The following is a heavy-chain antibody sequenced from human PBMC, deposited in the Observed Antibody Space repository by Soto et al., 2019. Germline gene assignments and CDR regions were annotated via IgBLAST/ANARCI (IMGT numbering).Heavy chain of an antibody. Sequence: PSDTLSLTCTVSGGSISSYYWSWIRQPPGKGLEWIGYIYYSGSTNYNPSLKSRVTISVDTSKNQFSLKLSSVTAADTAVYYCARVDCSSTSCYGDFDYWGQGTLVTVSS. D-gene: IGHD2-2*01. V-gene: IGHV4-59*01. CDR2: IYYSGST. CDR1: GGSISSYY. J-gene: IGHJ4*02. CDR3: ARVDCSSTSCYGDFDY.